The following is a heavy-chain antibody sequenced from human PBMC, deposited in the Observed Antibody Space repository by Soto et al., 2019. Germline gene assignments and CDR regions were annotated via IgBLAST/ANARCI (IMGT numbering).Heavy chain of an antibody. J-gene: IGHJ4*02. D-gene: IGHD6-13*01. V-gene: IGHV3-21*01. Sequence: GGSLRLSCAASGFTFSSYSMNWVRQAPGKGLEWVSSISSSSSYIYYADSVRGRFTISRDNAKNSLYLQMNSLRAEDTAVYYCAREISAALFYFDYWGQGTLVTV. CDR1: GFTFSSYS. CDR2: ISSSSSYI. CDR3: AREISAALFYFDY.